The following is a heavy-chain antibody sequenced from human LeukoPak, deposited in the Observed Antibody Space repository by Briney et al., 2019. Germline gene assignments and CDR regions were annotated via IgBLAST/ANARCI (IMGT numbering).Heavy chain of an antibody. CDR1: GFTFSSYS. D-gene: IGHD4-17*01. CDR3: ASGTTGAGGMDV. Sequence: GGSLRLSCAASGFTFSSYSMNWVRQAPGKGLEWVSSISSSSSYIYYANSVKGRFTISRDNAKNSLYLQMNSLRAEDTAVYYCASGTTGAGGMDVWGQGTTVTVSS. CDR2: ISSSSSYI. V-gene: IGHV3-21*01. J-gene: IGHJ6*02.